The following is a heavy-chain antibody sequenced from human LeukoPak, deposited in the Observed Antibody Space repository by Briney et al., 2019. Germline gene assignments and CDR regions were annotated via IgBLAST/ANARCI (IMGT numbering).Heavy chain of an antibody. V-gene: IGHV5-51*01. CDR1: GSSFTSHW. J-gene: IGHJ3*02. CDR2: IYPGDSET. D-gene: IGHD3-22*01. CDR3: ARRYYYDTSGYYLAHDAFDI. Sequence: PGASLKISCQGSGSSFTSHWIGWVRQLPGKGLEWMGIIYPGDSETRYSPSFQGQVTISADKSITTAYLQWSSLKASDTAMYYCARRYYYDTSGYYLAHDAFDIWGQGTMVTVSS.